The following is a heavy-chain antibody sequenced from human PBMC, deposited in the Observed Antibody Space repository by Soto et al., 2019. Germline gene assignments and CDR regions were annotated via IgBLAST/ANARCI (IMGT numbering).Heavy chain of an antibody. CDR2: ISGYNGDT. J-gene: IGHJ3*02. Sequence: ASVKVSCKASGYTFTNFGITWVRQAPGQGLEWMGWISGYNGDTSYAQKFQGRVTMTTDRSTSTAYMDLRSLRSDDTAVYYCARVPYSSGWYFAFNIWGQGTMVTVSS. D-gene: IGHD6-19*01. V-gene: IGHV1-18*01. CDR3: ARVPYSSGWYFAFNI. CDR1: GYTFTNFG.